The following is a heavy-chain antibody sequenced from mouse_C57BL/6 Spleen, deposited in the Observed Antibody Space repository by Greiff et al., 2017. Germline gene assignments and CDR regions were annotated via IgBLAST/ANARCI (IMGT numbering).Heavy chain of an antibody. V-gene: IGHV5-6*01. CDR2: ISSGGSYT. CDR1: GFTFSSYG. J-gene: IGHJ2*01. Sequence: EVKLVESGGDLVKPGGSLKLSCAASGFTFSSYGMSWVRQTPDKRLEWVATISSGGSYTYYPDSVKGRFTISRDNAKNTLYLQMSSLKSEDTAMYYCASNYGYFDYWGQGTTLTVSS. CDR3: ASNYGYFDY. D-gene: IGHD1-1*01.